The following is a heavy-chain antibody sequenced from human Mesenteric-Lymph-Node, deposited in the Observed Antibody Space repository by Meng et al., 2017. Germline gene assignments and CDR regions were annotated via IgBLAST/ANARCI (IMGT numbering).Heavy chain of an antibody. CDR1: GGSISSYY. CDR2: IYTSGST. CDR3: ARNLLLWFGEAYNWFDP. Sequence: SETLSLTCTVSGGSISSYYWSWIRQPAGKGLEWIGRIYTSGSTNYNPSLKSRVTMSVDTSKNQFSLKLSSVTAADTAVYYCARNLLLWFGEAYNWFDPWGQGTLVTVSS. V-gene: IGHV4-4*07. D-gene: IGHD3-10*01. J-gene: IGHJ5*02.